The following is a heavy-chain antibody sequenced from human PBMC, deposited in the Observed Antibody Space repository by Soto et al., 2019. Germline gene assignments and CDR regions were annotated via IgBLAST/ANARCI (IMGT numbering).Heavy chain of an antibody. D-gene: IGHD1-20*01. Sequence: QVQLVQSGAEVKKPGSSVKVSCKASGGTFSSYAISWVRQAPGQGLEWMGGIIPIFGTANYAQKFQGRVTSTADESTSTAYMELSSLRSEDTAVYYCARGITGTVSYDDGMDVWGQGPTVTVSS. CDR1: GGTFSSYA. CDR3: ARGITGTVSYDDGMDV. J-gene: IGHJ6*02. V-gene: IGHV1-69*12. CDR2: IIPIFGTA.